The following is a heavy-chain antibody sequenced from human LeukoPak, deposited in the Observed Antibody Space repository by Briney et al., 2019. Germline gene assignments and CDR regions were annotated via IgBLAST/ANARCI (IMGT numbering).Heavy chain of an antibody. J-gene: IGHJ3*02. Sequence: PGGSLRLSCAASGFTVSSNYMSWIRQPPGKGLEWIGEIDHTGNSNYKSSLKSRVTISVDTSKNQFSLSLNSVTAADTAVYYCARASQRETYFNAFDIWGQGTMVTVSS. V-gene: IGHV4-34*01. D-gene: IGHD1-26*01. CDR2: IDHTGNS. CDR1: GFTVSSNY. CDR3: ARASQRETYFNAFDI.